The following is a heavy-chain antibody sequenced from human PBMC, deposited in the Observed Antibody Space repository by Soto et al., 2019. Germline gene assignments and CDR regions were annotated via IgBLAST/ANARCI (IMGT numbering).Heavy chain of an antibody. CDR1: GFTFSSYA. D-gene: IGHD4-17*01. CDR3: AKDPKMTTVTTGDY. CDR2: ISGSGGST. V-gene: IGHV3-23*01. J-gene: IGHJ4*02. Sequence: EVQLLESGGGLVQPGGSLRLSCAASGFTFSSYAMSWVRQAPGKGLEWVSAISGSGGSTYYADSVKGRFTISRDNSKNTRYLQMNSLRAEDTAVYYCAKDPKMTTVTTGDYWGQGTLVTVSS.